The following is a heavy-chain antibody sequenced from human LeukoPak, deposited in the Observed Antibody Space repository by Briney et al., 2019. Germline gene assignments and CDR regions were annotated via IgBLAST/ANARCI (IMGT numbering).Heavy chain of an antibody. D-gene: IGHD4-11*01. CDR2: IIPSSGST. Sequence: ASVKVSCKASGYAFTSYHIHWMRQAPGQGLGWMGIIIPSSGSTTYAQKFQGRVTMTRDTSTSTVYMELSSLTSDDAAVYFCARSDYNDYRGLGFWGQGTLVTVSS. CDR1: GYAFTSYH. J-gene: IGHJ4*02. V-gene: IGHV1-46*01. CDR3: ARSDYNDYRGLGF.